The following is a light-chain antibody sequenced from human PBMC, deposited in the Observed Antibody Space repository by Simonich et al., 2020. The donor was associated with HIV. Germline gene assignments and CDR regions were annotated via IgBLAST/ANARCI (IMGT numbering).Light chain of an antibody. Sequence: DIVMTQSPDSLAVSLGERATINCKSSRNILYNSNNKNYLAWYQQKPGQPPNLLIYCASTREAGVPDRFSASGSGTDFTLTISSLQAEDVAVYYCQQYYTTPPTFGQGTKVEIK. J-gene: IGKJ1*01. V-gene: IGKV4-1*01. CDR1: RNILYNSNNKNY. CDR2: CAS. CDR3: QQYYTTPPT.